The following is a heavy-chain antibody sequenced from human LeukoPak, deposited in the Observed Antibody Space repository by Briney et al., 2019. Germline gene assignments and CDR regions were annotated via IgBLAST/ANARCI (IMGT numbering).Heavy chain of an antibody. Sequence: ASVKVSCKASGYTFTGYYMHWVRQAPGQGLEWMGWLNPNSGVTNYAQKFQGRVTMTRDTSITTAYMELSRLRSDDTALYYCARATTVVNIDYWGQGTLVTVSS. J-gene: IGHJ4*02. CDR1: GYTFTGYY. V-gene: IGHV1-2*02. CDR3: ARATTVVNIDY. D-gene: IGHD4-23*01. CDR2: LNPNSGVT.